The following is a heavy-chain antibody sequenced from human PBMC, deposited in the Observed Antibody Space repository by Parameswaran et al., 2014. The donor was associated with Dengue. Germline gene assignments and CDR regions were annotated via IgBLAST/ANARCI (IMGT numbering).Heavy chain of an antibody. CDR2: ISAYNGNT. V-gene: IGHV1-18*01. J-gene: IGHJ4*02. Sequence: SWVRQAPGQGLERMGWISAYNGNTNYAQKLQGRVTMTTDTSTSTAYMELRSLRSDDTAVYYCVGSSSWYYFDYWGQGTLVTVSS. D-gene: IGHD6-13*01. CDR3: VGSSSWYYFDY.